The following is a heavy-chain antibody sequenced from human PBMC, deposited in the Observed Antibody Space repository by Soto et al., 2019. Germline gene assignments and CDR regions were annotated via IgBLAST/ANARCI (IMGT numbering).Heavy chain of an antibody. CDR1: GFTFSAFA. J-gene: IGHJ4*02. CDR3: AKSGGGGGIGAYFDY. CDR2: ISGSGGST. Sequence: EVQLLASGGRLVQPGGSLTLSCAASGFTFSAFAMSWVRQAPGKGLEWVSTISGSGGSTYNADSVKGRFTFSRDNFANRMNLQMNGLSADDTAVYYCAKSGGGGGIGAYFDYWGQGTLVTVSS. D-gene: IGHD1-26*01. V-gene: IGHV3-23*01.